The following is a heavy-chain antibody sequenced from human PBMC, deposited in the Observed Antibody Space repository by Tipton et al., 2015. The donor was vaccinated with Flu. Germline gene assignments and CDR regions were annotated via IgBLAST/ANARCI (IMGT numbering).Heavy chain of an antibody. J-gene: IGHJ5*01. CDR3: VKEGLVF. CDR1: GFTFSSYG. V-gene: IGHV3-33*06. CDR2: IRYDGSNK. Sequence: QVQLVQSGGGVVQPGRSLRVSCAASGFTFSSYGMHWVRQAPGKGLEWVAVIRYDGSNKYYADSVKGRFTISRDNSKNTLYLQMNSLRAEDTAVYYCVKEGLVFWGHGTQVTVSP.